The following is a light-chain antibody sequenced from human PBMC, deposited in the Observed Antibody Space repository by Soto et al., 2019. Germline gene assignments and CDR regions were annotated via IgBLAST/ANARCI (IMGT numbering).Light chain of an antibody. Sequence: DIQMTQSPSSLSASVGDRVTITCRASQSISSYLNWYQQKPGKAPKLLIYAASSLQSGVPSRFSGSGSGTDFTLTISSLQPEDFATYYCQQSSATFGQGTKVDIK. CDR3: QQSSAT. J-gene: IGKJ1*01. CDR1: QSISSY. CDR2: AAS. V-gene: IGKV1-39*01.